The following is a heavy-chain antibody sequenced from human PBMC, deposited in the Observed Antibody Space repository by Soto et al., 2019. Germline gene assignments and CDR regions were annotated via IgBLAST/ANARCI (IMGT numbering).Heavy chain of an antibody. V-gene: IGHV3-21*01. J-gene: IGHJ6*02. Sequence: GGSLRLSCAASGFTFSTYSINWVRQAPGKGLEWVSSISSRSDIYYADSVKGRFTISRDNAKNSVSLQMNSLRAEDTAVYYCAREYTAWPLAYGLDVWGQGTTVTVSS. CDR2: ISSRSDI. CDR1: GFTFSTYS. D-gene: IGHD2-2*02. CDR3: AREYTAWPLAYGLDV.